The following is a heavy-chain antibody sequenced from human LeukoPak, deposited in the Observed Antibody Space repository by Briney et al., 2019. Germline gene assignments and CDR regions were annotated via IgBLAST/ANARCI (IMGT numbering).Heavy chain of an antibody. CDR2: IYYSGNT. Sequence: SETLSLTCTVSSGSMNSYYWSWIRQPPGKGLGWIGYIYYSGNTNYNPSLKSRATISVDTSKNQFSLKLSSVTAADTAVYYCARLRYSNIGYSSPIDYWGQGTLVTVSS. V-gene: IGHV4-59*08. D-gene: IGHD5-18*01. J-gene: IGHJ4*02. CDR1: SGSMNSYY. CDR3: ARLRYSNIGYSSPIDY.